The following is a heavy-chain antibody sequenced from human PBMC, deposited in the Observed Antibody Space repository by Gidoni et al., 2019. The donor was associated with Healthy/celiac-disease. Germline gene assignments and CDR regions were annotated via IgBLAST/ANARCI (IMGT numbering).Heavy chain of an antibody. D-gene: IGHD1-20*01. CDR1: GFTFSSYA. V-gene: IGHV3-23*01. Sequence: EVQLLETGGGLVQPGGSLRLSCAASGFTFSSYAMSWVRQAPGKGLEWVSAISGSGGSTYYADAVKGRFTISRDNSKNTLYLQMNSLRAEDTAVYYCAKDLYFNWNLYYFDYWGQGTLVTVSS. CDR3: AKDLYFNWNLYYFDY. J-gene: IGHJ4*02. CDR2: ISGSGGST.